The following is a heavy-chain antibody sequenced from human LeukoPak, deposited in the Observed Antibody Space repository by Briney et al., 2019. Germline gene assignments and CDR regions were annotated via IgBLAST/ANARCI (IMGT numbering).Heavy chain of an antibody. Sequence: SETLSLTCAVYGGSFSGYYWSWIRQPPGKGLEWIGEINHSGSTNYNPSLKGRVTISVDTSKNQFSLKLSSVTAADTAVYYCARGLSDYDSSGYYYVGSYYFDYWGQGTLVTVSS. D-gene: IGHD3-22*01. J-gene: IGHJ4*02. V-gene: IGHV4-34*01. CDR1: GGSFSGYY. CDR3: ARGLSDYDSSGYYYVGSYYFDY. CDR2: INHSGST.